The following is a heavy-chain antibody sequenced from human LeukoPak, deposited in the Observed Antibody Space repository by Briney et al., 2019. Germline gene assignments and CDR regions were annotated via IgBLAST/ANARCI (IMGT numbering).Heavy chain of an antibody. Sequence: SETLSLTCTVSGGSISSSSYYWGWIRQPPGKGLEWIGSIYYSGSTYYNPSLKSRVTISVDTSKNQFSLKLSSVTAADTAVYYCARITAPLGAFDIWGQETMVTVSS. CDR1: GGSISSSSYY. CDR2: IYYSGST. D-gene: IGHD3-16*01. CDR3: ARITAPLGAFDI. V-gene: IGHV4-39*07. J-gene: IGHJ3*02.